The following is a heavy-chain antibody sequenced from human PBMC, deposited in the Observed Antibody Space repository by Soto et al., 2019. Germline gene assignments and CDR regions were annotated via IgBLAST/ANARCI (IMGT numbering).Heavy chain of an antibody. CDR2: FSGGGST. V-gene: IGHV3-23*01. CDR3: AKALYSGSYHAFDY. CDR1: GCNFSSYA. Sequence: GGSQSLSWAASGCNFSSYAMTWVRQAPGKGLEWVSGFSGGGSTYYADSVKGRFTISRDNSKNTLYLQMNSLRAEDTAVYYCAKALYSGSYHAFDYWGQGTLVTVSS. D-gene: IGHD1-26*01. J-gene: IGHJ4*02.